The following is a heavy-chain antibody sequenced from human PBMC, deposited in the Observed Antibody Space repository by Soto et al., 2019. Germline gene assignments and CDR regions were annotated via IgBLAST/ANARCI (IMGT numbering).Heavy chain of an antibody. D-gene: IGHD6-19*01. CDR1: GFTFHDYA. J-gene: IGHJ4*01. CDR3: AKGIREYSSGWTYFDY. Sequence: EVQLVESGGGLVQPGRSLKLSCAASGFTFHDYAMHWVRQGQGKGLEWVSGITWNSGSIDYADSVKGRFTISRDNAKNSLYLQMNSLRPEDTALYYCAKGIREYSSGWTYFDYWGHGTLVTVSS. CDR2: ITWNSGSI. V-gene: IGHV3-9*01.